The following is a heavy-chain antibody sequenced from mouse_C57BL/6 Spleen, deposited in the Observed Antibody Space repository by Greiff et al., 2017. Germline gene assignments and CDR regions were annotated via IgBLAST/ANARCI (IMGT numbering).Heavy chain of an antibody. J-gene: IGHJ2*01. CDR3: ARRPYGNYVRYFDY. D-gene: IGHD2-1*01. CDR2: ILPGSGST. V-gene: IGHV1-9*01. CDR1: GYTFTGYW. Sequence: QVHVKQSGAELLTPGASVKLSCKATGYTFTGYWIEWVKPRPGHGLEWIGEILPGSGSTNYNEKFKGKATFTADTSYNPAYMQLSSLTTEDSAIYYCARRPYGNYVRYFDYWGQGTTLTVSS.